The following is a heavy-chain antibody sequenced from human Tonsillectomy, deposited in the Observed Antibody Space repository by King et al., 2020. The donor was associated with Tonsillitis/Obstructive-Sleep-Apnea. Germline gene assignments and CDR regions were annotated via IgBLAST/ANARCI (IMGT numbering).Heavy chain of an antibody. CDR3: ARDELQYSSGWLSGGY. D-gene: IGHD6-19*01. J-gene: IGHJ4*02. CDR2: IWYDGSNK. V-gene: IGHV3-33*01. CDR1: GFTFSSYG. Sequence: VQLVESGGGVVQPGRSLRLSCAASGFTFSSYGMHWVRQAPGKGLEWVAVIWYDGSNKYYADSVKGRFTISRDNSKNTLYLQMNSLRAEDTAVYYCARDELQYSSGWLSGGYWGQGTLVTVSS.